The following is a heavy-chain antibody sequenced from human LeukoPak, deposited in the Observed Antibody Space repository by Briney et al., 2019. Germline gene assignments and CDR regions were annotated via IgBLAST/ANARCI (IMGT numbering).Heavy chain of an antibody. V-gene: IGHV4-34*01. CDR1: GGFFSGYY. D-gene: IGHD6-13*01. Sequence: PSETLSLTCAVYGGFFSGYYWSWIRQPPGKGLEWIGEINHSGSTNYNPSLKSRVTISIDTSKNQFSLKLSSVTAADTAVYHCARGLGVRSSWYVYWGQGTLVTVSS. CDR3: ARGLGVRSSWYVY. CDR2: INHSGST. J-gene: IGHJ4*02.